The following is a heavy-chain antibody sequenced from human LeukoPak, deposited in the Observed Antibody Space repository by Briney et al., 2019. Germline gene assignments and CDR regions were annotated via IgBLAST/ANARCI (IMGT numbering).Heavy chain of an antibody. CDR1: GFTFSDYY. J-gene: IGHJ3*02. V-gene: IGHV3-11*04. CDR3: ARGIDLDAFDI. Sequence: GGSLRLSCAASGFTFSDYYMSWIRQAPGKGLEWVSYISSSGSNIYYADSVKGRFTISRDNAKNSLYLHRNSVRAEDTAVYYCARGIDLDAFDIWGQGTMVTVSS. CDR2: ISSSGSNI. D-gene: IGHD2-15*01.